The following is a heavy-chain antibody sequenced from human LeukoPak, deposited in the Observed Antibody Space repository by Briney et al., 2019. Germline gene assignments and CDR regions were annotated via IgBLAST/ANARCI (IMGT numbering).Heavy chain of an antibody. D-gene: IGHD1-1*01. V-gene: IGHV4-39*07. Sequence: SETLSLTCTVSGDSITSGNYYWGWIRQPPGKGLEWIGNIYYSGSTYYNPSLKSRVSMSLDTSKNQFSLRLSSVTAADTAVHYCARDLELERNRWNYFESWGQGALVTVSS. J-gene: IGHJ4*02. CDR1: GDSITSGNYY. CDR2: IYYSGST. CDR3: ARDLELERNRWNYFES.